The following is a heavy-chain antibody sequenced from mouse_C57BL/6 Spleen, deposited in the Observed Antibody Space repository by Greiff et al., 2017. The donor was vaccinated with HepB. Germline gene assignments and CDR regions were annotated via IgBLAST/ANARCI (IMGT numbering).Heavy chain of an antibody. V-gene: IGHV1-82*01. J-gene: IGHJ2*01. CDR1: GYAFSSSW. CDR3: ARYPHSSGSFDY. Sequence: VQLQQSGPELVKPGASVKISCKASGYAFSSSWMNWVKQRPGKGLEWIGRIYPGDGDTNYNGKFKGKATLTADKSSSTAYMQLSSLTSEDSAVYFCARYPHSSGSFDYWGQGTTLTVSS. D-gene: IGHD3-2*02. CDR2: IYPGDGDT.